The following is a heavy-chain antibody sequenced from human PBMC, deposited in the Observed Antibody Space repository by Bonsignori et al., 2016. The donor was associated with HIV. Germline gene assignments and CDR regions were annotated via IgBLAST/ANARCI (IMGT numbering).Heavy chain of an antibody. CDR2: IDTDGTIT. Sequence: EVQLVESRGALVQPGGSLRLSCAASGFTFSNFWMHWVRQAPGKGLVWVSRIDTDGTITVNADSVKGRFTISRDNAKSTLYLQMNSLRADDTAVYYCARDFAYRRWFDPWGQGTLVTV. D-gene: IGHD1-26*01. CDR1: GFTFSNFW. CDR3: ARDFAYRRWFDP. J-gene: IGHJ5*02. V-gene: IGHV3-74*01.